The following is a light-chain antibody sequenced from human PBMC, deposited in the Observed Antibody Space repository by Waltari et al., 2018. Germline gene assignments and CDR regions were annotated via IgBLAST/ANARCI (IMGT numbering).Light chain of an antibody. J-gene: IGKJ4*01. CDR1: QDTDNN. CDR3: QQFDNVPLT. Sequence: DIQMPESPSSLSASEGDRVLSTCRASQDTDNNLNWYQQKPGKSPKLLIYASSTLETGVPSRFSGSGSGRKLSCTISSLQPEDFATYYCQQFDNVPLTFGGGTKVDIK. CDR2: ASS. V-gene: IGKV1-33*01.